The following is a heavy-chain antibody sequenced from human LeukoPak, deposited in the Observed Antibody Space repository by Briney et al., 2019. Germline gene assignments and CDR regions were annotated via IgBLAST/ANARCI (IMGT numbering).Heavy chain of an antibody. CDR1: GGSISSGSYY. CDR2: IYTSGST. J-gene: IGHJ6*03. CDR3: ARDGFRVYGPSGYYYMDV. D-gene: IGHD6-13*01. V-gene: IGHV4-61*02. Sequence: PSETLSLTCTVSGGSISSGSYYWSWIRQPAGKGLEWIGRIYTSGSTNYNPSLKSRVTISVDTSKNQFSLKLSSVTAADTAVYYCARDGFRVYGPSGYYYMDVWGKGTTVTISS.